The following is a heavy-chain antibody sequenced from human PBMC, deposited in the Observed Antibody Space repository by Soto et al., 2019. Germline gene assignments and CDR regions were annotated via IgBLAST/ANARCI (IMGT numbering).Heavy chain of an antibody. CDR2: INPNSGGP. CDR1: RDTFTGYY. CDR3: ARARIPDAFDI. Sequence: QVHLVQSGAEVKKPGASVKVSCKSSRDTFTGYYMHWVRQAPGQGLEWMGWINPNSGGPNYAQKFQGRVTMNRDTSISTVYMELSRLRSDDPAVYYYARARIPDAFDIWGQGTMVNVSS. V-gene: IGHV1-2*02. J-gene: IGHJ3*02.